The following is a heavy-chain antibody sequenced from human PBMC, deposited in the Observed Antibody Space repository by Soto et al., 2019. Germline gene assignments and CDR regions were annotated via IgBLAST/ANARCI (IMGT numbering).Heavy chain of an antibody. Sequence: QLLESGGGLVQRGGSLRLSCAASGVTFTNYALTWVRQAPGRGLVRVSTISGSGFIYYADSVKGRFTISRDNPDNTLYLQMTRLRAEDTAIYYCARALVFWSGQITSARFDPWGQGTLVNVSS. CDR3: ARALVFWSGQITSARFDP. CDR2: ISGSGFI. V-gene: IGHV3-23*01. CDR1: GVTFTNYA. J-gene: IGHJ5*02. D-gene: IGHD3-3*01.